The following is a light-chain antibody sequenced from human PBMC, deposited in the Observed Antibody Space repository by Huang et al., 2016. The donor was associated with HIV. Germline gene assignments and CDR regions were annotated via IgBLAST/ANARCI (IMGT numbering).Light chain of an antibody. CDR2: WAS. Sequence: DIVMTQSPDSLAVSLGERATINCKSSQSVLYSSNNKNYLAWYQQKSGQPPKLLIYWASTRESGVPDRFSGSGSVTDFTLTISSLQTEDVAVYYCQQYYSTPLTFGPGTKVDIK. CDR3: QQYYSTPLT. J-gene: IGKJ3*01. V-gene: IGKV4-1*01. CDR1: QSVLYSSNNKNY.